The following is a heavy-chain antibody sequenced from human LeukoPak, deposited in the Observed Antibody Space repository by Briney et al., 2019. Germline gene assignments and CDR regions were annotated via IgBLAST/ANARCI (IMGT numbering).Heavy chain of an antibody. CDR2: INHSGST. V-gene: IGHV4-34*01. CDR1: GGSFSGYY. CDR3: AREMAYCSSTSCFDFDY. D-gene: IGHD2-2*01. J-gene: IGHJ4*02. Sequence: KSSETLSLTCAVYGGSFSGYYWSWIRQPPGKGLEWIGEINHSGSTNYNPSLKSRVTLSVDTSKNQFSLKLSSVTAADTAVYYCAREMAYCSSTSCFDFDYWGQGTLVTVSS.